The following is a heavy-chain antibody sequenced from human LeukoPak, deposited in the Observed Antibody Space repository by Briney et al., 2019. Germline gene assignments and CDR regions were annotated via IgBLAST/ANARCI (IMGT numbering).Heavy chain of an antibody. V-gene: IGHV3-30*18. CDR2: ISYDGSNK. CDR3: AKDLMRGDYGLENHIFDY. Sequence: GGSLRLSCAASGFTFSSYGMHWVRQAPGKGLEWVAVISYDGSNKYYADSVKGRFTISRDNSKNTLYLQMNSLRAEDTAVYYCAKDLMRGDYGLENHIFDYWGQGTLVTVSS. CDR1: GFTFSSYG. J-gene: IGHJ4*02. D-gene: IGHD4-17*01.